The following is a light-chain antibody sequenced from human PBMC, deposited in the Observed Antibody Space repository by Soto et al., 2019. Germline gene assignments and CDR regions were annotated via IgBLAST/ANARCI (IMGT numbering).Light chain of an antibody. CDR1: QSVSSSY. CDR3: QHYGSAPWT. V-gene: IGKV3-20*01. CDR2: GAS. J-gene: IGKJ1*01. Sequence: EIVLTQSPGTLSLSPGERATLSCRASQSVSSSYLARYQQKPGQAPRLLIYGASIRATGIPDRFSGSGSGTDLTLTISRLEPEDFAVYYCQHYGSAPWTFGQGTKVESK.